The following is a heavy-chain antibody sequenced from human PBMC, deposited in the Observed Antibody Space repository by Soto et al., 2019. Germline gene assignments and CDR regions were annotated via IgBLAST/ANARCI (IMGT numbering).Heavy chain of an antibody. CDR1: GDSFPTSW. Sequence: GESLKISCQGSGDSFPTSWIGWVRQMPGKGLEWMGVIYPQDSDTRYSPSFEGQVTFSADTSLSTAYLQWNSLKASDTATYYCARQRAWNDAFDFWGQGTLVTVSS. D-gene: IGHD1-1*01. CDR3: ARQRAWNDAFDF. CDR2: IYPQDSDT. J-gene: IGHJ4*02. V-gene: IGHV5-51*01.